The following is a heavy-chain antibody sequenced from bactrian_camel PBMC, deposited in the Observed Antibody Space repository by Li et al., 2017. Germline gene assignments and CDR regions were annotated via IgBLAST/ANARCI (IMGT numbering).Heavy chain of an antibody. D-gene: IGHD1*01. CDR3: AADRSKLAFAIGRGRSASY. Sequence: HVQLVESGGGSAQAGGSLKLSRVASGDKYHNACMGWFRQAPGKEREGVAFIDTDGKIDYGEDVKGRFTLSRDNNKMTLNLTMNSLKPEDTAMYYCAADRSKLAFAIGRGRSASYWGQGTQVTVS. V-gene: IGHV3S53*01. CDR1: GDKYHNAC. J-gene: IGHJ4*01. CDR2: IDTDGKI.